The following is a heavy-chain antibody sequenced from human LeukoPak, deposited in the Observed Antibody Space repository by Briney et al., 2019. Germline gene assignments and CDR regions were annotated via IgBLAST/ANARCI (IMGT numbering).Heavy chain of an antibody. CDR2: MYHSGST. D-gene: IGHD1-20*01. J-gene: IGHJ4*02. V-gene: IGHV4-38-2*01. Sequence: SETLSLTCAVSGYSINSAYYWGWIRQPPGKGLEWIGSMYHSGSTWYSPSLKSRISISIDTSKSQFSLKLRSVTAADTAIYNCARQGYHWNDNNLYYFDYWGQGTLVTVSS. CDR1: GYSINSAYY. CDR3: ARQGYHWNDNNLYYFDY.